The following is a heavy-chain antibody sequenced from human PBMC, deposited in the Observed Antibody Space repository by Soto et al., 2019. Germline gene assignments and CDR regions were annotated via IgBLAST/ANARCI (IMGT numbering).Heavy chain of an antibody. D-gene: IGHD2-15*01. V-gene: IGHV4-39*01. CDR3: ASPRSLLLVEDYYGMDV. J-gene: IGHJ6*02. CDR2: IYYSGST. Sequence: QLQLQESGPGLVKPSETLSLTCTVSGGSISSSSYYWGWIRQPPGKGLEWIGSIYYSGSTYYNPSLKSRVTISVDTSKDQFSLKLSSVTAADTAVYYCASPRSLLLVEDYYGMDVWGQGTTVTVSS. CDR1: GGSISSSSYY.